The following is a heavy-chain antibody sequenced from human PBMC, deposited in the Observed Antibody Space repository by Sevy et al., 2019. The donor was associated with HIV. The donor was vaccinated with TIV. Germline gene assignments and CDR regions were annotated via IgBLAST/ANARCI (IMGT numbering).Heavy chain of an antibody. CDR1: GGSINSDH. Sequence: SETLSLTCTVSGGSINSDHWNWIRQPPGKGLEWIGYVYYTGGTNYNPSLQNRVTISVDRTKNQFSLKLTSVTAADTAVYYCAGRNAFDIWGQGTMVTVSS. J-gene: IGHJ3*02. CDR3: AGRNAFDI. CDR2: VYYTGGT. V-gene: IGHV4-59*08.